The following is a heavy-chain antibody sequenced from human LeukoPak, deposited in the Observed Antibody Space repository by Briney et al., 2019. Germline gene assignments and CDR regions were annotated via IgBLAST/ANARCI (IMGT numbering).Heavy chain of an antibody. CDR1: GFTFSNAW. CDR3: VTNLDRTRYCRISSCLD. CDR2: IKSKSGGGST. J-gene: IGHJ4*02. V-gene: IGHV3-15*01. D-gene: IGHD2-2*01. Sequence: NSGGSLRLSCAASGFTFSNAWMNWVRQAPGKGLEWVGRIKSKSGGGSTDYAAPVKGRFTISRDDSKNTLYMQMNSLKIEDSGVYYCVTNLDRTRYCRISSCLDWGQGTLVTVSS.